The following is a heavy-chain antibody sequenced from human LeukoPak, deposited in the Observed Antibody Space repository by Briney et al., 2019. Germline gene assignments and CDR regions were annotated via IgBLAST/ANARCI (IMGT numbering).Heavy chain of an antibody. CDR1: GFTFSNYW. J-gene: IGHJ4*02. CDR3: VRDGGVSGYDLLDY. CDR2: INQDGSEE. V-gene: IGHV3-7*01. Sequence: AGSLRLSCAASGFTFSNYWMTWVRQAPGKGLEWVAHINQDGSEEHYMDSVKARFTISRDNAKNSLSLQMNSLRAEDTAVYYCVRDGGVSGYDLLDYWGPGTLVTVSS. D-gene: IGHD5-12*01.